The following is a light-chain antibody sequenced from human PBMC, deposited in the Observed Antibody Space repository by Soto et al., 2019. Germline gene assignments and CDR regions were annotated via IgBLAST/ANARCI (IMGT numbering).Light chain of an antibody. CDR1: QSISSW. J-gene: IGKJ1*01. Sequence: DIQMTHSPSTLSASVGDRVTITCRASQSISSWLAWYQQKPGKAPKLLIYDASTLESGVPSRFSGSGSGTDFTLTISSLQPDDFATYYCQQCNTYSGTFGQGTKVEIK. CDR3: QQCNTYSGT. V-gene: IGKV1-5*01. CDR2: DAS.